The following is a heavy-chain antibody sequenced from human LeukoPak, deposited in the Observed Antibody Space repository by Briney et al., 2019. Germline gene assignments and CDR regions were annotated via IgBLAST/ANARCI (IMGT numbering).Heavy chain of an antibody. D-gene: IGHD2-8*02. J-gene: IGHJ6*03. CDR3: AKDPGASVSGFYMDV. Sequence: PGGSLRPSCAASGFTFRNYGMHWVRQATGKGLEWVSFIWSDGNNRFYADSVKGRFTISRDNSKNMLHLQMDSLRPEDTAVYYCAKDPGASVSGFYMDVWGKGTTVIVSS. CDR2: IWSDGNNR. V-gene: IGHV3-30*02. CDR1: GFTFRNYG.